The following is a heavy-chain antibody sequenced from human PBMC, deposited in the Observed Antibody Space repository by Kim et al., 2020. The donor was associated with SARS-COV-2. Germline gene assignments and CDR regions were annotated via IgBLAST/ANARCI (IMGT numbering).Heavy chain of an antibody. D-gene: IGHD3-22*01. CDR3: AREGDSGYYFDY. Sequence: GGSLRLSCAASGFTFSDYYMSWIHQPPGKGLEWVAYISSSSIYTNYADSVKGRFSISRDNAKNSLYLQMNSPRAEDTAVYYCAREGDSGYYFDYWGQGTLVTVSS. CDR1: GFTFSDYY. CDR2: ISSSSIYT. V-gene: IGHV3-11*05. J-gene: IGHJ4*02.